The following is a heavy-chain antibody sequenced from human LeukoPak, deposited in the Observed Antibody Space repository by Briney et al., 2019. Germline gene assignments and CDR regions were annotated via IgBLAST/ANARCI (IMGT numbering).Heavy chain of an antibody. CDR1: GGSISSSSYY. V-gene: IGHV4-39*07. J-gene: IGHJ6*03. Sequence: SETLSLTCTVSGGSISSSSYYWGWIRQPPGKGLEWIGSIYYSGSTYYNPSLKSRVTISVDTSKNQFSLKLSSVTAADTAVYYCAIQRSDFWSGQTGYYYYYYMDVWGKGTTVTVSS. D-gene: IGHD3-3*01. CDR3: AIQRSDFWSGQTGYYYYYYMDV. CDR2: IYYSGST.